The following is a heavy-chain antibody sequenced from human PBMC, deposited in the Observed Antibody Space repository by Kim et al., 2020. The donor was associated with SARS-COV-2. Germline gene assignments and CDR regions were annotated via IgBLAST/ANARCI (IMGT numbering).Heavy chain of an antibody. Sequence: ADSVRGRCTISRDNAKNSLYLQMNSLRGEDAAVYFCARGFNWAFDVWGQGTLVTVSS. J-gene: IGHJ3*01. V-gene: IGHV3-74*01. CDR3: ARGFNWAFDV.